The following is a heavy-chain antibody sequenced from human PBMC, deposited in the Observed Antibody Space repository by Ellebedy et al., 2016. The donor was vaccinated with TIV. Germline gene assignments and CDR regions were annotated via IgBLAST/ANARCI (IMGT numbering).Heavy chain of an antibody. V-gene: IGHV1-2*04. CDR2: INPNSGGT. Sequence: ASVKVSCXASGYTFTGYYMHWVRQAPGQGLEWMGWINPNSGGTNYAQKFQGWVTMTRDTSISTAYMELSRLRSDDTAVYYCARGLEYTYGMDVWGQGTTVTVSS. J-gene: IGHJ6*02. CDR1: GYTFTGYY. CDR3: ARGLEYTYGMDV. D-gene: IGHD2/OR15-2a*01.